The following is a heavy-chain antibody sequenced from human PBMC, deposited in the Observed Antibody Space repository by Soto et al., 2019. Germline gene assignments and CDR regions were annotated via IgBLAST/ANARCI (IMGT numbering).Heavy chain of an antibody. D-gene: IGHD5-18*01. V-gene: IGHV3-7*05. Sequence: GGSLRLSCAASGFTFSSYWMSWVRQAPGKGLEWVANIKQDGSEKYYVDSVKGRFTISRDNAKNSLYLQMNSLRAEDTAVYYCARVNVGYRYGQKKGYYYYYGMDVWGQGTTVTVSS. CDR2: IKQDGSEK. CDR3: ARVNVGYRYGQKKGYYYYYGMDV. J-gene: IGHJ6*02. CDR1: GFTFSSYW.